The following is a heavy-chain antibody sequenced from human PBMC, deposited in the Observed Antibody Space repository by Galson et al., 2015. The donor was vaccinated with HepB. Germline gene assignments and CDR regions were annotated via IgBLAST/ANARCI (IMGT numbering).Heavy chain of an antibody. J-gene: IGHJ4*02. CDR1: GFTFSSYW. D-gene: IGHD2-15*01. V-gene: IGHV3-7*03. Sequence: SLRLSCAASGFTFSSYWMSWVRQAPGKGLEWVANIKQDGSEKYYVDSVKGRFTISRDNAKNSLYLQMNSLRAEDTAVYYCARARGYCSGGSCYSLYYFDYWGQGTLVTVSS. CDR3: ARARGYCSGGSCYSLYYFDY. CDR2: IKQDGSEK.